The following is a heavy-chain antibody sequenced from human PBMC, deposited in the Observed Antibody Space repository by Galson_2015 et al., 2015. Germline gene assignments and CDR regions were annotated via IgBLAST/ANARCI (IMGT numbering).Heavy chain of an antibody. V-gene: IGHV3-23*01. CDR3: AKRGVGLSTKAFDI. Sequence: SLRLSCAASRFTFTNYDMSWVRQVPGKGLEWVSGMSGSGRSTNYADSVKGRFTISRDNSKNTLYLQMSSLRAEDTAVYYCAKRGVGLSTKAFDIWGQGTMVTVAS. CDR2: MSGSGRST. D-gene: IGHD1-26*01. CDR1: RFTFTNYD. J-gene: IGHJ3*02.